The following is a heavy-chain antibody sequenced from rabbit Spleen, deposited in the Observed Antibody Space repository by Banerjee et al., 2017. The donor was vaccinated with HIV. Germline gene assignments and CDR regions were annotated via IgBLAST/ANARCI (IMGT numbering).Heavy chain of an antibody. CDR1: GFSFSSSHY. J-gene: IGHJ6*01. V-gene: IGHV1S40*01. CDR2: IYAGSSGFT. D-gene: IGHD2-1*01. Sequence: QSLEESGGGLVKPGASLTFTCTASGFSFSSSHYMCWVRQAPGKGLEWIACIYAGSSGFTYFATWAKGRFTISKTSSTTVTLQVTRLTAADTATYFCARTAYGDYDSNLWGPGTLVTVS. CDR3: ARTAYGDYDSNL.